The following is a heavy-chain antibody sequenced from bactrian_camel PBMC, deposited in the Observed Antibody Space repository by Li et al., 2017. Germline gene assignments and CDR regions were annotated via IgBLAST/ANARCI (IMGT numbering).Heavy chain of an antibody. CDR2: ISFSSGPPNYGPA. Sequence: DVQLVESGGGSVQAGGSLRLSCAVSGYTGSRQCMGWFRQAPGKEREGVAVISFSSGPPNYGPAYYADSVKGRFTITQDNRAVYLQMNDLKPEDTAVYYCNEISRAPGCYPDDWGQGTQVTVS. CDR1: GYTGSRQC. J-gene: IGHJ4*01. CDR3: NEISRAPGCYPDD. V-gene: IGHV3S40*01. D-gene: IGHD1*01.